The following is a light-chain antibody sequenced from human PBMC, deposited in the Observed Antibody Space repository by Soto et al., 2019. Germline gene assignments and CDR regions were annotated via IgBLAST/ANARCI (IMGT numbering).Light chain of an antibody. CDR1: QSVSSN. Sequence: EIVMTQSPATLSVSPGERATFSCRASQSVSSNLAWYQQKPGQAPRLLIYGASTRATGIPARFSGSGSGTEFTLTISSLQSEDFAVHYCQQYNNWPPYTFGQGTKLEIK. V-gene: IGKV3-15*01. J-gene: IGKJ2*01. CDR2: GAS. CDR3: QQYNNWPPYT.